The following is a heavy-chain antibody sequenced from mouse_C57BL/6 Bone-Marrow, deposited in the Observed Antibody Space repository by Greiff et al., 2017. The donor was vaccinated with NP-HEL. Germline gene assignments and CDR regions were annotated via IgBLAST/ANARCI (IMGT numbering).Heavy chain of an antibody. V-gene: IGHV1-18*01. Sequence: EVQLQQSGPELVKPGASVKIPCKASGYTFTDYNMDWVKQSPGKSLEWIGDINPNNGGTIYNQKFKGKATLTVDKSSSTAYMKLRSLTSEDTAVYYCAQYGSSWDIDVWGTGTTVTVSS. CDR1: GYTFTDYN. J-gene: IGHJ1*03. D-gene: IGHD1-1*01. CDR3: AQYGSSWDIDV. CDR2: INPNNGGT.